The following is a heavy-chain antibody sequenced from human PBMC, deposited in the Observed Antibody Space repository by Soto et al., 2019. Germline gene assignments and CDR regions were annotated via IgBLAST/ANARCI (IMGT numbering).Heavy chain of an antibody. Sequence: GGSLRLSCAASGFIFTNYNMNWVRQAPGKGLEWVSYIDGTSTTIYYADSVLGRFTISRDNAKNAVFLHMSSLRAEDTAVYYCARGFRAAAGTQYYYYYYMDVWGKGTTVTVSS. D-gene: IGHD6-13*01. CDR1: GFIFTNYN. J-gene: IGHJ6*03. CDR2: IDGTSTTI. CDR3: ARGFRAAAGTQYYYYYYMDV. V-gene: IGHV3-48*04.